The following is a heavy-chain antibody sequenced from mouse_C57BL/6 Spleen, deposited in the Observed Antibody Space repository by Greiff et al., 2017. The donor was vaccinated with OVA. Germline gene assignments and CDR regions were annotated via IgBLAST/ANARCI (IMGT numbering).Heavy chain of an antibody. V-gene: IGHV5-9*01. CDR3: ARLEYYGSSSFDY. J-gene: IGHJ2*01. D-gene: IGHD1-1*01. CDR2: ISGGGGNT. CDR1: GFTFSSYT. Sequence: DVMLVESGGGLVKPGGSLKLSCAASGFTFSSYTMSWVRQTPEKRLEWVATISGGGGNTYYPDSVKGRFTISRDNAKNTLYLQMSSLRSEDTALYYCARLEYYGSSSFDYWGQGTTLTVSS.